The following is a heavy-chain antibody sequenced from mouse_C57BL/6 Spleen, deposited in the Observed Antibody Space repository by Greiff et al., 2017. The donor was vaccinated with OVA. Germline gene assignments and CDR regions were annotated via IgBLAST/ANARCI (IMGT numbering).Heavy chain of an antibody. CDR1: GYTFTSSW. J-gene: IGHJ1*03. D-gene: IGHD1-1*01. V-gene: IGHV1-69*01. Sequence: QVQLQQPGAELVMPGASVKLSCKASGYTFTSSWMHWVKQRPGQGLEWIGEIDPSDSYTNYTQKFKGKSTLTVDKSSSTAYMQLSSLTSEDSAVYYCARRYYYGSSLYWYFDVWGTGTTVTVSS. CDR2: IDPSDSYT. CDR3: ARRYYYGSSLYWYFDV.